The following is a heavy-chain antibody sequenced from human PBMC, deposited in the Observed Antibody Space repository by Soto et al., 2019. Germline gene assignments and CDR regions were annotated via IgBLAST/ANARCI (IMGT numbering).Heavy chain of an antibody. V-gene: IGHV1-46*01. Sequence: LVKVSCKASGYTFTSCYMHWVRQAPGQGLEWMGIINPSGGSTSYAQKFQGRVTMTRDTSTSTVYMELSSLRSEDTAVYYCARDRVTGTKTYGMDVWGQGTTVTVSS. CDR2: INPSGGST. CDR3: ARDRVTGTKTYGMDV. J-gene: IGHJ6*02. D-gene: IGHD1-20*01. CDR1: GYTFTSCY.